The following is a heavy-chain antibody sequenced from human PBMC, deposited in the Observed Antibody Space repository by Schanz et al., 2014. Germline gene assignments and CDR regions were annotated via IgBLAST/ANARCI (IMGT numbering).Heavy chain of an antibody. Sequence: EVQLVESGGGLVQPGGSLRLSCAASGFTFSTYWMHWVRQAPGKGLVWVGRITNKPNNYNTEYAASVKGRFTISRDDSRNSLYLQMSSLKTEDTAVYYCVRLDVHDYWGQGTLVTVSA. V-gene: IGHV3-72*01. D-gene: IGHD3-16*01. CDR1: GFTFSTYW. J-gene: IGHJ4*02. CDR2: ITNKPNNYNT. CDR3: VRLDVHDY.